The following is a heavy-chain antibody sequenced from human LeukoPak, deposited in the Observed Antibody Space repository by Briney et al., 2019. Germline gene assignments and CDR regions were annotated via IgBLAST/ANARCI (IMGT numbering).Heavy chain of an antibody. CDR3: ARGYCTTAGCYHFDY. CDR2: TYYRSKWYY. J-gene: IGHJ4*02. Sequence: SQTLSLTCAISGDSVSSSSATWNWIRLSPSRGLEWLGGTYYRSKWYYDYAVSLKSRITVNSDTSKNQFSLQLSSVTPEDTAVYYCARGYCTTAGCYHFDYWGQGTLVTVSS. V-gene: IGHV6-1*01. D-gene: IGHD2-2*01. CDR1: GDSVSSSSAT.